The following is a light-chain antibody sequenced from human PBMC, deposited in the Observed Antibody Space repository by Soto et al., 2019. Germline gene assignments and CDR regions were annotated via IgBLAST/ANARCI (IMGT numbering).Light chain of an antibody. V-gene: IGKV1-5*01. Sequence: TQSPATRSSFPGDRVTLSFRASQYISNWLAWYQQKPGTAPKLLIYNASTLESGVPSRFRGSGSGTEFTLTISSLQPDDFAPYYCQHYNSYSEAFGQGTKVDIK. CDR3: QHYNSYSEA. CDR2: NAS. CDR1: QYISNW. J-gene: IGKJ1*01.